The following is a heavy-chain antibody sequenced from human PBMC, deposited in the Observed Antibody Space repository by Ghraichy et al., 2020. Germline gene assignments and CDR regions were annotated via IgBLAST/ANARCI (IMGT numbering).Heavy chain of an antibody. V-gene: IGHV3-23*01. J-gene: IGHJ6*02. CDR3: AKVQGSAPTGYYGMDV. CDR2: ISGSGGST. CDR1: GFTFSSYA. Sequence: GGSLRLSCAASGFTFSSYAMSWVRQAPGKGLEWVSAISGSGGSTYYADSVKGRFTISRDNSKNTLYLQMNSLRAEDTAVYYCAKVQGSAPTGYYGMDVWGQGTTVTVSS.